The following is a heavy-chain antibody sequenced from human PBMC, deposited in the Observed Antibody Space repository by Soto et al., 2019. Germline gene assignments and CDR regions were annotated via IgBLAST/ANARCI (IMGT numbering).Heavy chain of an antibody. V-gene: IGHV1-3*05. D-gene: IGHD2-21*02. CDR1: GYTFTSYA. CDR2: INAGNGNT. CDR3: ARAWVVVTAPDY. J-gene: IGHJ4*02. Sequence: QVQLVQSGAEEKKPGASVKVSCKASGYTFTSYAMHWVRQAPGQRLEWMGWINAGNGNTKYSQKFQGRVTITRDTSARTVYMELSSLRSEDTAVYYCARAWVVVTAPDYWGQGTLVTVSS.